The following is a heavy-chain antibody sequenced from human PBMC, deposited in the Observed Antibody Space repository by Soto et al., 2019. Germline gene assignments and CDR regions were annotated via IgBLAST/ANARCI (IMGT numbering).Heavy chain of an antibody. CDR1: GYTFGNYA. CDR2: INAGDGNT. Sequence: GASVKVSCKAPGYTFGNYAMQWVRQAPGQRLKWMGWINAGDGNTRYSPKYQGRVTITRDTSASTAYMELSSLRSEDTAVYYCARLAVGYCSSTSCGYYYMDVWGKGTTVTVSS. J-gene: IGHJ6*03. D-gene: IGHD2-2*01. V-gene: IGHV1-3*01. CDR3: ARLAVGYCSSTSCGYYYMDV.